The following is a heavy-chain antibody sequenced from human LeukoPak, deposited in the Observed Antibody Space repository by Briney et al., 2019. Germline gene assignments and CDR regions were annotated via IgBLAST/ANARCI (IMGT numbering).Heavy chain of an antibody. J-gene: IGHJ4*02. CDR3: AKAPPYGSGVDY. CDR1: GFTFSSYG. CDR2: ISYDGSNK. Sequence: GGSLRLSCAVSGFTFSSYGMHWVRQAPGKGLEWVAVISYDGSNKYYADSVKGRFTISRDNSKNTLYLQMNSLRAEDTAVYYCAKAPPYGSGVDYWGQGTLVTVSS. V-gene: IGHV3-30*18. D-gene: IGHD3-10*01.